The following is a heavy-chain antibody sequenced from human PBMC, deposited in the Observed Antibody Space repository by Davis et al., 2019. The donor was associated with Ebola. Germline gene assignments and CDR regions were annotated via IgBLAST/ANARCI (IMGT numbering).Heavy chain of an antibody. CDR1: GGTFSSYT. CDR3: TIEVGETKLDQ. V-gene: IGHV1-69*13. J-gene: IGHJ4*02. D-gene: IGHD1-26*01. CDR2: VIPVFGTT. Sequence: SVKVSCKASGGTFSSYTITWVQQAPGHGLEWMGGVIPVFGTTTYAQKFQGSVNLTADESKSTSYMELNNLRSDDTAVYYCTIEVGETKLDQWGQGTLVTVSA.